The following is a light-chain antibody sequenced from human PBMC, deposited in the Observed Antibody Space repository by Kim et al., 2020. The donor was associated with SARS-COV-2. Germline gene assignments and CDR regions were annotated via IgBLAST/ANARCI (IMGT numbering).Light chain of an antibody. CDR1: LTARPD. CDR2: DSS. Sequence: SGEDRSTTTRRARLTARPDLTWYQQKPRNAPTPMIDDSSSVQRVLPSRFSGSGGGTDFSLTISNLQPEDFATYYCQQSYNLFTFGQGTRLEIK. J-gene: IGKJ5*01. V-gene: IGKV1-39*01. CDR3: QQSYNLFT.